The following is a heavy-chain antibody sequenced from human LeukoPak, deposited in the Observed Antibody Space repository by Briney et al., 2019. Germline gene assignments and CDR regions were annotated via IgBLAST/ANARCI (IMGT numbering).Heavy chain of an antibody. CDR3: ARRPGPIFDGYFDY. V-gene: IGHV4-59*05. D-gene: IGHD3-3*01. J-gene: IGHJ4*02. Sequence: SETLSLTCTVSGGSISSYYWSWIRQPPGKGLEWIGSIYYSGSTYYNPSLKSRVTISVDTSKNQFSLKLSSVTAADTAVYYCARRPGPIFDGYFDYWGQGTLVTVSS. CDR1: GGSISSYY. CDR2: IYYSGST.